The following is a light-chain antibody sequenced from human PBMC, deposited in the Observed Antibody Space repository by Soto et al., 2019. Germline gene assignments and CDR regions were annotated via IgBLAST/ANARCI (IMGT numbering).Light chain of an antibody. Sequence: QSALTQPASVSVSAGQSITISCSGTMRDVGAYNLVSWYQQHPGTAPKLIIYEVRNRPSGISSRFSGSRSGNTASLTISGLQSEDEGDYYCSAYTARSTLVFGGGTQLTVL. CDR2: EVR. J-gene: IGLJ3*02. CDR1: MRDVGAYNL. V-gene: IGLV2-14*01. CDR3: SAYTARSTLV.